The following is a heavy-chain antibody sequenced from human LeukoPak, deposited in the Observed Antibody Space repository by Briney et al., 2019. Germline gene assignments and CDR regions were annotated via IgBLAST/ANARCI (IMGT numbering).Heavy chain of an antibody. J-gene: IGHJ6*03. D-gene: IGHD2-15*01. CDR3: ARCPMGRYCSGGSCYSNIYYYYYMDV. Sequence: ASVKVSCKASGYTFTSYGISWVRQAPGQGLEWMGWISAYNGNTNYAQKLQGRVTMTRNTSISTAYMELSSLRSEDTAVYYCARCPMGRYCSGGSCYSNIYYYYYMDVWGKGTTVTISS. CDR1: GYTFTSYG. V-gene: IGHV1-18*01. CDR2: ISAYNGNT.